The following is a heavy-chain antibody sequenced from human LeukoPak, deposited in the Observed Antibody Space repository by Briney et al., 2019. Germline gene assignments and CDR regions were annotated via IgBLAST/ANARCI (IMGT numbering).Heavy chain of an antibody. V-gene: IGHV1-18*01. Sequence: GASVKVSCKASGYTFTSYGISWVRQAPGQGLEWMGWISAYNGNTNYAQKLQGRVTMTTDTSTSTAYMELRSLGSDDTAVYYCARDPKRRGIAVTGTSAFDIWGQGTMVSVSS. D-gene: IGHD6-19*01. CDR2: ISAYNGNT. CDR1: GYTFTSYG. CDR3: ARDPKRRGIAVTGTSAFDI. J-gene: IGHJ3*02.